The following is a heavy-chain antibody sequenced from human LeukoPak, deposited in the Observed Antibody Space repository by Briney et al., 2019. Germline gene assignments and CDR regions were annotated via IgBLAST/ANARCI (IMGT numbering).Heavy chain of an antibody. CDR3: ARVVTSGSYMLDD. J-gene: IGHJ4*02. Sequence: WETLSLTCTVSGGSISSSSYYWGWIRQPPGKGLEWIGSIYYSGSTYYNPSLKSRVTISVDTSRNQFSLKLRSVTAADTAVYYCARVVTSGSYMLDDWGQGTLVTVSS. CDR2: IYYSGST. CDR1: GGSISSSSYY. D-gene: IGHD3-3*01. V-gene: IGHV4-39*01.